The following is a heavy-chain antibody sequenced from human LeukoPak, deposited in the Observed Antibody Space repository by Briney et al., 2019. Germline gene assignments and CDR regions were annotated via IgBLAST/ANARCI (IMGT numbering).Heavy chain of an antibody. D-gene: IGHD3-22*01. CDR1: GGTFSSYA. Sequence: GASVKVSCKASGGTFSSYAINWVRQATGQGLEWMGWMNPNSGNTGYAQKFQGRVTMTRNTSISTAYMELSSLRSEDTAVYYCASTKKYYYDSSGYDYWGQGTLVTVSS. CDR3: ASTKKYYYDSSGYDY. CDR2: MNPNSGNT. J-gene: IGHJ4*02. V-gene: IGHV1-8*02.